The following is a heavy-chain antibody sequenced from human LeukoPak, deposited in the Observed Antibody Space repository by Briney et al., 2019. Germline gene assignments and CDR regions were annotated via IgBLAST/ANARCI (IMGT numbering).Heavy chain of an antibody. Sequence: SETLSLTCTVSGGSLSSTSSYWGWIRQPPGKGLEWVGGPHYAGTTYFNPSLKSRVTISVDTSNNHFSLKLGSVTAADTAVYYCTSYSANSGGFDPWGQGTLVTVSS. CDR3: TSYSANSGGFDP. CDR1: GGSLSSTSSY. V-gene: IGHV4-39*01. J-gene: IGHJ5*02. CDR2: PHYAGTT. D-gene: IGHD4-4*01.